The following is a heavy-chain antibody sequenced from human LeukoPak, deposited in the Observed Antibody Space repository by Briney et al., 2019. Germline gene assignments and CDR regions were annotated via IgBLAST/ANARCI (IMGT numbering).Heavy chain of an antibody. J-gene: IGHJ4*02. V-gene: IGHV3-74*01. D-gene: IGHD2-15*01. CDR2: INSDETST. CDR1: GFTFSSYW. Sequence: GGSLRLSCAASGFTFSSYWMHWVRQAPGKGLVWVSRINSDETSTSYADSVKGRFTISRDNAQKTLYLQMNSLRAKDTAVYYCATSTYCSGGSCYSRTFQYWGQGTLVTVSS. CDR3: ATSTYCSGGSCYSRTFQY.